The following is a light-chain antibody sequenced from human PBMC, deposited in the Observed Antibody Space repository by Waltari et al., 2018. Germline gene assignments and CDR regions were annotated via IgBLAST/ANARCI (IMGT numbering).Light chain of an antibody. V-gene: IGLV1-47*01. CDR3: AAWDGGVSGPHV. Sequence: QSVLTQPPSASGTPGQRVTISCSGSSSNICSNYVYWYQHLPGTTPKLLISRNYQRPSGVPDRFSGSKSGTSASLDISGRRSEEEGDYYCAAWDGGVSGPHVFGTGTKVTVL. CDR1: SSNICSNY. CDR2: RNY. J-gene: IGLJ1*01.